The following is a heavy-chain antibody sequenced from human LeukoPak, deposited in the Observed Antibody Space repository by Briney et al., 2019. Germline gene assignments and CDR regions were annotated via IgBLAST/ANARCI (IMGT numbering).Heavy chain of an antibody. Sequence: PGGSLTLSCEASGFIFSKAWMRWVRQAPGKGLEWVGRIKSKTDGETTDYGAPVKGRFTISRDDSKNTLYLQMNSLKTEDTAVYYCATRAFYYGLDVWGQGTTVTVSS. CDR2: IKSKTDGETT. CDR3: ATRAFYYGLDV. J-gene: IGHJ6*02. CDR1: GFIFSKAW. V-gene: IGHV3-15*01.